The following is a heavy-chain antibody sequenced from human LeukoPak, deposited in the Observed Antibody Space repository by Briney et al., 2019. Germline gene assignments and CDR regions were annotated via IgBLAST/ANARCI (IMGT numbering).Heavy chain of an antibody. CDR2: IRYDGNKK. J-gene: IGHJ6*02. CDR3: TYPRGYSYGPDYYYGMDV. CDR1: GLKFSSYG. D-gene: IGHD5-18*01. Sequence: GGSLRLSCAMSGLKFSSYGIHWVRQAPGKGLEWVAFIRYDGNKKDYADSVKGRFTISRDNSKKTLYLQMNSLKTEDTAVYYCTYPRGYSYGPDYYYGMDVWGQGTTVTVSS. V-gene: IGHV3-30*02.